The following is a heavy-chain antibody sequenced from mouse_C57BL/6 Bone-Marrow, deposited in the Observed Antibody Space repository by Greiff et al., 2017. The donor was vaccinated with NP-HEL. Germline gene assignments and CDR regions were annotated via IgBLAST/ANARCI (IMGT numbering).Heavy chain of an antibody. J-gene: IGHJ2*01. V-gene: IGHV1-59*01. Sequence: QVQLQQPGAELVRPGTSVKLSCKASGYTFTSYWLHWVKQRPGQGLEWIGVIDPSDSYTNYNQKFKGKATLTVDTSSSTAYMQLSSLTSEDSAVYYCATERVDWGKGTTVTVSS. CDR1: GYTFTSYW. CDR2: IDPSDSYT. CDR3: ATERVD.